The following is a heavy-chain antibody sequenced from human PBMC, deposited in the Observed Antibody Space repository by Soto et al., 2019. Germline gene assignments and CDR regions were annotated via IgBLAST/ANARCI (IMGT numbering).Heavy chain of an antibody. CDR1: GFTFSNYW. D-gene: IGHD5-12*01. Sequence: EVQLVESGGGLVQPGGSLRLSCAASGFTFSNYWMSWVSQAPGTGLEWVANIKQDGTEKNYVDSVRGRFTISRDNAKNALDLQMNSLTAEDTAVYYCASVAIWGQRTLVTVSS. J-gene: IGHJ4*02. CDR3: ASVAI. CDR2: IKQDGTEK. V-gene: IGHV3-7*01.